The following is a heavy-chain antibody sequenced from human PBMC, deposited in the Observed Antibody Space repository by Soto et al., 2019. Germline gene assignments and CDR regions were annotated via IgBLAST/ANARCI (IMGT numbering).Heavy chain of an antibody. J-gene: IGHJ4*02. Sequence: LSLTCAVSGDSISSSFWWSWVRQPPGKGLEWIGEIYHTESTVYNPSLKSRVTISVGKSKNQFSLNLDSVTAADTAVYYCARYDLGTFDYWGRGILVTVSS. CDR2: IYHTEST. D-gene: IGHD3-10*01. CDR3: ARYDLGTFDY. CDR1: GDSISSSFW. V-gene: IGHV4-4*02.